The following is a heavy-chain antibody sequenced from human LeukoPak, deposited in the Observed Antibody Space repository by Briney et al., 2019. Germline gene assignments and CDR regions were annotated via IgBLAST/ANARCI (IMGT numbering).Heavy chain of an antibody. CDR3: AGYSVVRGVTLSAFDL. Sequence: AASVKVSCKASGDTITGYYIHWVRQAPRQGLEWMGWFDPNTGGTHYAQKFQGRVTMTRDTSIDTDDLELRSLISDDTALYYCAGYSVVRGVTLSAFDLWGQGTVVTVSS. D-gene: IGHD3-10*01. V-gene: IGHV1-2*02. J-gene: IGHJ3*01. CDR1: GDTITGYY. CDR2: FDPNTGGT.